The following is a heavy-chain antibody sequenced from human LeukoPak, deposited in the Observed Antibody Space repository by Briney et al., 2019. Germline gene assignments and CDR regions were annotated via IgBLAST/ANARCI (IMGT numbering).Heavy chain of an antibody. CDR3: AKDRWATQTTYDAFDI. D-gene: IGHD1-1*01. J-gene: IGHJ3*02. Sequence: PGRSLRLSCAASGFTFSSYGMHWVRQAPGKGLEWVAFIRHDESNNYYADSVKGRFTISRGTSNNTLYLQMNSLRAEDTAVYYCAKDRWATQTTYDAFDIWGQGTMVTVSS. V-gene: IGHV3-30*02. CDR2: IRHDESNN. CDR1: GFTFSSYG.